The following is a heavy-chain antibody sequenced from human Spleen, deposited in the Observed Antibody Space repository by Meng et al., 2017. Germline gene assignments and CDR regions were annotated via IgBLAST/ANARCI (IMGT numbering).Heavy chain of an antibody. CDR3: ARDYLGDTNYYYYYGVDV. Sequence: GESLKISCAASGFTFSTHAMHWVRQAPGKGLEWVAVILYDGNNKYYADSVKGRFTISRDNSKNTLYLQLNSLRAEDTAVYYCARDYLGDTNYYYYYGVDVWGQGTTVTVSS. CDR1: GFTFSTHA. D-gene: IGHD2-8*01. CDR2: ILYDGNNK. V-gene: IGHV3-30*01. J-gene: IGHJ6*02.